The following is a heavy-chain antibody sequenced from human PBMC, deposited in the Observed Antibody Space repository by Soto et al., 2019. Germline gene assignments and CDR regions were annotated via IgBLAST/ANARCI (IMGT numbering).Heavy chain of an antibody. D-gene: IGHD6-13*01. CDR3: AKEYGSTWIDH. V-gene: IGHV3-30*18. CDR1: GFTFSTYG. CDR2: MSYDGTKE. J-gene: IGHJ4*02. Sequence: GGSLRLSCAASGFTFSTYGMHWVRQAPGKGLEWVAAMSYDGTKEYYVDSVKGRFTVSRDNSRNTLFLQLNSLRAEDTAVYYCAKEYGSTWIDHWGQGTLVTVSS.